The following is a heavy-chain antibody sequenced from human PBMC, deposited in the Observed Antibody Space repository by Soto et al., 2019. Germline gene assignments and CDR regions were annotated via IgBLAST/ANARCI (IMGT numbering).Heavy chain of an antibody. J-gene: IGHJ4*02. D-gene: IGHD2-21*01. Sequence: PGGSLRLSCAASGFTFSTYWMSWVRQAPGKGLEWVATIRQDGNEKHCVDSVKGRFTISRDNAKNSLSLQMDSLGAAASAIYYCARGCGRRSQPNYLVSWGRGILVTVSS. CDR3: ARGCGRRSQPNYLVS. V-gene: IGHV3-7*01. CDR2: IRQDGNEK. CDR1: GFTFSTYW.